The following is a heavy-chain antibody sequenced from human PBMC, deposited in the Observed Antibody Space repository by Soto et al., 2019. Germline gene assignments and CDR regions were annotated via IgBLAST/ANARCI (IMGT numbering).Heavy chain of an antibody. CDR2: IYPGDSDT. J-gene: IGHJ4*02. CDR3: ARHVRLSGYYKEFDY. CDR1: GYSFTSYW. V-gene: IGHV5-51*01. D-gene: IGHD5-12*01. Sequence: GESLKISCKGSGYSFTSYWIGWVRQMPGKGLEWMGIIYPGDSDTRYSPSFQGQVTISADKSISTAYLQWSSLKASDTAMYYCARHVRLSGYYKEFDYWGQGTLVTVSS.